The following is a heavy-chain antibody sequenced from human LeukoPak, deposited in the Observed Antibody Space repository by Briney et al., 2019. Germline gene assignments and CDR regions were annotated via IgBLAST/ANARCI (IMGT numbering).Heavy chain of an antibody. V-gene: IGHV3-23*01. J-gene: IGHJ4*02. D-gene: IGHD2-15*01. CDR3: AKGYCSGGNCYQYFDY. CDR2: IKYSGDAT. Sequence: PGGSLRLSCAASGFTFSRNSMSWVRQAPGKGLEWVSAIKYSGDATYYVDSVKGRFTISRDNSKNTLYLQMNSLRAEDTAIYYCAKGYCSGGNCYQYFDYWGQGTLVTVAS. CDR1: GFTFSRNS.